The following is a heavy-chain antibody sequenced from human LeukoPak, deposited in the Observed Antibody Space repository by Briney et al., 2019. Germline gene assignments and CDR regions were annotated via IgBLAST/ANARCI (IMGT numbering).Heavy chain of an antibody. CDR1: GFTFDDYA. CDR2: ISWNSGSI. J-gene: IGHJ4*02. Sequence: GRSLRLSCAASGFTFDDYAMHWVRHAPGKGLEWVSGISWNSGSIGYADSVKGRFTISRDNAKNSLYLQMNSLRAEDTALYYCARKCSSTSCLQIAFDYWGQGTLVTVSS. V-gene: IGHV3-9*01. CDR3: ARKCSSTSCLQIAFDY. D-gene: IGHD2-2*01.